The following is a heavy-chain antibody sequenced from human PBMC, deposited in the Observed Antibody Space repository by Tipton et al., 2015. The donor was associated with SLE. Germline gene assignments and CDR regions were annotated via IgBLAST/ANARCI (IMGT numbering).Heavy chain of an antibody. D-gene: IGHD1-26*01. V-gene: IGHV3-23*01. CDR1: GGSISSGDYF. Sequence: LSLTCTVSGGSISSGDYFWSWIRQHPGKGLEWISAISGVSGGVFYADSMKGRFTISRDNSKNTLYLQMNSLRAEDTAVYYCVTRSRGLVGSFGAPLDVWGHGITVSVSS. J-gene: IGHJ6*02. CDR2: ISGVSGGV. CDR3: VTRSRGLVGSFGAPLDV.